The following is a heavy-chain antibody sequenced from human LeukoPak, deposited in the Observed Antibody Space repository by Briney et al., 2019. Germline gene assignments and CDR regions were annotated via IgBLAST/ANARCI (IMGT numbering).Heavy chain of an antibody. CDR2: FYHSGIT. Sequence: PSETLSLTCTVSGYSISSGYFWGWIRQPPGKGLEWIGSFYHSGITYYNPSLKSRVTISVDTSKNQFSLKLSSVTAADTAVYYCARARGYSYGYPDYWGQGTLVTVSS. CDR1: GYSISSGYF. J-gene: IGHJ4*02. D-gene: IGHD5-18*01. V-gene: IGHV4-38-2*02. CDR3: ARARGYSYGYPDY.